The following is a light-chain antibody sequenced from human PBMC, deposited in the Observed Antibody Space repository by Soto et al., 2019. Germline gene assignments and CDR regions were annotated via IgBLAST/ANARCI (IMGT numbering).Light chain of an antibody. V-gene: IGLV1-40*01. CDR3: QSYHSSLSAPV. CDR1: SSNIGAGYD. J-gene: IGLJ7*01. CDR2: GNS. Sequence: QSVLTQPPSVSGAPGQRVTISCTGSSSNIGAGYDVHWYQQLPGTAPKLLIYGNSNRPSGVPDRFSGSKSGTSASLAITGLQAEDEADYYCQSYHSSLSAPVFGGGTQLTVL.